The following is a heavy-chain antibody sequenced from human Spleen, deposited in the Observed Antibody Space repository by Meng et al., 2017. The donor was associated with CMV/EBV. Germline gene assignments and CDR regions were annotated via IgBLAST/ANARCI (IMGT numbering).Heavy chain of an antibody. V-gene: IGHV3-48*04. J-gene: IGHJ4*02. D-gene: IGHD2-21*02. CDR2: ITSSSNTI. CDR1: GFTFRSYW. CDR3: ARESVRRIAVVTAGYFDY. Sequence: GESLKISCTASGFTFRSYWMSWVRQTPGKGLEWVSYITSSSNTIYYADSVKGRFTIFRDNAKNSVYLQMNSLRVEDTAVYYCARESVRRIAVVTAGYFDYWGQGALVTVSS.